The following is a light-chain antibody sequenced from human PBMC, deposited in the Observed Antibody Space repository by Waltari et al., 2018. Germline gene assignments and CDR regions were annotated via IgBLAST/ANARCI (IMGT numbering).Light chain of an antibody. CDR1: SSDVGGNNH. V-gene: IGLV2-14*03. CDR2: DVN. J-gene: IGLJ3*02. Sequence: QSALTQPASVSGSPGQSIIISCTGTSSDVGGNNHVSWFLHHPGKAPKLMIHDVNERPAGVSSRFSGSTAGNTASLTISGLQAEDDAIYNCNSYTSGRTGVFGGGTRLTVL. CDR3: NSYTSGRTGV.